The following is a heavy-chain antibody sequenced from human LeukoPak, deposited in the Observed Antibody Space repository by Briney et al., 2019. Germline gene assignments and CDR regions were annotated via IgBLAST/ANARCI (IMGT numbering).Heavy chain of an antibody. CDR1: GGSISSYY. CDR2: IYYSGST. V-gene: IGHV4-59*01. CDR3: ARGKGYDYVWGSYRPEYYFDY. J-gene: IGHJ4*02. D-gene: IGHD3-16*02. Sequence: SETLSLTCTVSGGSISSYYWSWIRQPPGKGLEWIGYIYYSGSTNYNPSLKSRVTISVDTSKNQFSLKLSSVTAADTAVYYCARGKGYDYVWGSYRPEYYFDYWGQGTLVTVSS.